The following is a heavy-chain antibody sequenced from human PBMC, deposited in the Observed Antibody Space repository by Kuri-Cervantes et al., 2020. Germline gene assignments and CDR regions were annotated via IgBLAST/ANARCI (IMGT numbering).Heavy chain of an antibody. CDR3: AREVATGAYPGVFDI. V-gene: IGHV4-38-2*02. CDR1: GYSISSSGYY. D-gene: IGHD5-12*01. Sequence: SETLSLTCAVSGYSISSSGYYWGWIRQPPGKGLEWIGEINHSGSTNYNPSLKSRVTISVDTSKNQFSLKLTSLTAADTAVYYCAREVATGAYPGVFDIWGQGTMVTVSS. CDR2: INHSGST. J-gene: IGHJ3*02.